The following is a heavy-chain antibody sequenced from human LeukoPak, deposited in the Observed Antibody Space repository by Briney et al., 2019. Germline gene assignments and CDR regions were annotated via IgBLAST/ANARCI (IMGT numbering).Heavy chain of an antibody. V-gene: IGHV4-34*01. CDR1: GGSFSGYY. CDR2: INHSGST. D-gene: IGHD6-13*01. J-gene: IGHJ5*02. Sequence: SETLSLTCAVYGGSFSGYYWSWIRQPPGKGLEWIGEINHSGSTNYNPSLKSRVTISVDTSKNQFSLKLSSVTAADTAVYYCARVPLPSSSWYSWFDPWGQGTLVTVSS. CDR3: ARVPLPSSSWYSWFDP.